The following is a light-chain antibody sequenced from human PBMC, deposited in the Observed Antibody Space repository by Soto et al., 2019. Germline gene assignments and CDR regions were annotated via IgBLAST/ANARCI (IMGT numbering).Light chain of an antibody. CDR2: GAS. Sequence: EIVLTQSPATLSFSPGEGAALXWRASQSVSSYLAWYQQKPGQAPRLLIYGASTRATGIPARFSGSGSGTEFTLTISSLQSEDFAVYYCQQYNNWPLWTFGQGTKVDNK. V-gene: IGKV3-15*01. CDR1: QSVSSY. J-gene: IGKJ1*01. CDR3: QQYNNWPLWT.